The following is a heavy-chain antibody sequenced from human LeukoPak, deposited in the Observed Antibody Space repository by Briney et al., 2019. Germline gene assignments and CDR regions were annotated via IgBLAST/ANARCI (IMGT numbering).Heavy chain of an antibody. CDR2: INPNSGGT. V-gene: IGHV1-2*02. D-gene: IGHD6-19*01. CDR1: GYTFTSYD. Sequence: GASVKVSCKASGYTFTSYDITWVRQASGQGLEWMGWINPNSGGTNYAQKFQGRVTMTRDTSISTAYMELSRLRSDDTAVYYCARSIAVAGTGFDYWGQGTLVTVSS. J-gene: IGHJ4*02. CDR3: ARSIAVAGTGFDY.